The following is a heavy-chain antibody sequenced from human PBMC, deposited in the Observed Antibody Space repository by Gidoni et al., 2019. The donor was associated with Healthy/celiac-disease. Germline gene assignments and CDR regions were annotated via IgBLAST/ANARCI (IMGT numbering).Heavy chain of an antibody. CDR3: ARDKMRVPAAIYYFDY. D-gene: IGHD2-2*01. V-gene: IGHV1-69*01. CDR2: NIPIFGTA. Sequence: QVQLVQSGAEVKKPGSSVKVSCKASGGTFRSYAISWVRQAPGQGREWMGGNIPIFGTANYAQKFKGRVTITEDESTSTAYMELSSLRSEDTAVYYCARDKMRVPAAIYYFDYWGQGTLVTVSS. J-gene: IGHJ4*02. CDR1: GGTFRSYA.